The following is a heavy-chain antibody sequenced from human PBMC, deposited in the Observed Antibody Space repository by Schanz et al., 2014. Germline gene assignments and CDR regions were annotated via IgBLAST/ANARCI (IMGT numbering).Heavy chain of an antibody. Sequence: QVQLVESGGGVVQPGRSLRLSCAASRFTFSSYTMHWVRQAPGKGLEWVALISYDGSNKYYADSVKGRFAISRENSKNTMFLQISSLRTEETAVYYCATGRAASNFGSEYFLYWGQGTLVTVSS. V-gene: IGHV3-30*09. CDR1: RFTFSSYT. D-gene: IGHD6-13*01. CDR3: ATGRAASNFGSEYFLY. J-gene: IGHJ1*01. CDR2: ISYDGSNK.